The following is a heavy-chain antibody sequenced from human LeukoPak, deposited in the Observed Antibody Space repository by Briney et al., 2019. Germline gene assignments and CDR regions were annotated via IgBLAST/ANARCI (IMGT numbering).Heavy chain of an antibody. V-gene: IGHV3-7*01. D-gene: IGHD2-15*01. Sequence: GGSLRLSCAASGFTFSSYAMHWVRQAPGKGLEWVANIKQDGSEKYYVDSVKGRFTISRDNAKNSLYLQMNSLRAEDTAVYYCARDLTRGGYSDYWGQGTLVTVSS. CDR1: GFTFSSYA. CDR2: IKQDGSEK. J-gene: IGHJ4*02. CDR3: ARDLTRGGYSDY.